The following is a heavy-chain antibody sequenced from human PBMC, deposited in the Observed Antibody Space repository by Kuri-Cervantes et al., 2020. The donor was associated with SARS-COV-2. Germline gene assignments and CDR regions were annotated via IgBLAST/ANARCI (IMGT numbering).Heavy chain of an antibody. D-gene: IGHD6-6*01. V-gene: IGHV3-33*01. Sequence: GESLKISCAASGFTFSSYGVHWVRQAPGKGLEWVAVIWYDGSNKYYADSVKGRFTISRDNSKNTLYLQMNSLRAEDTAVYYCARAHIAARPEVAFDIWGQGTMVTVSS. J-gene: IGHJ3*02. CDR3: ARAHIAARPEVAFDI. CDR2: IWYDGSNK. CDR1: GFTFSSYG.